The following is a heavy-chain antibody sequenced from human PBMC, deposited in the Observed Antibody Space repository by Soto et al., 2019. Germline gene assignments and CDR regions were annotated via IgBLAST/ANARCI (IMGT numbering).Heavy chain of an antibody. CDR3: AKDGGGYNYGYVMLDKYYYGMDV. CDR2: ISYDGTNK. V-gene: IGHV3-30-3*01. Sequence: QVHLVESGGGVVQPGRSLRVSCAASGFTFSTYAMHWVRQAPGKGLEWVAVISYDGTNKYYADSVRGRFTISRDNSKNTLFLQMNSLRAEDTAVYYCAKDGGGYNYGYVMLDKYYYGMDVWGQGTTVTVSS. CDR1: GFTFSTYA. D-gene: IGHD5-18*01. J-gene: IGHJ6*02.